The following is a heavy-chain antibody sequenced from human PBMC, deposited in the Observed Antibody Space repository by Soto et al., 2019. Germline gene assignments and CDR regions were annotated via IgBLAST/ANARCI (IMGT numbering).Heavy chain of an antibody. Sequence: QLQLQESGPGLVKASETLSLTGAVSGASISSSSSYWGWIRQPPGKGLEWIGNIYYIGNTYYNPSLNSRVAISIDSSKTRFSLKVNSVTTADTAVYYCGAQAYVAKGYHVENWGQGTLVTVSS. CDR2: IYYIGNT. V-gene: IGHV4-39*02. CDR1: GASISSSSSY. CDR3: GAQAYVAKGYHVEN. D-gene: IGHD2-2*01. J-gene: IGHJ4*02.